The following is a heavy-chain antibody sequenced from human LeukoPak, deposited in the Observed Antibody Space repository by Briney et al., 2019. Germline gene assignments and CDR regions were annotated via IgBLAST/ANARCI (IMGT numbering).Heavy chain of an antibody. CDR3: ARARKDSSGWFDP. J-gene: IGHJ5*02. CDR1: GYSISTGYY. CDR2: INHSGST. Sequence: SETLSLTCTVSGYSISTGYYWSWIRQPPGKGLEWIGEINHSGSTNYNPSLKSRVTISVDTSKNQFSLKLSSVTAADTAVYYCARARKDSSGWFDPWGQGTLVTVSS. V-gene: IGHV4-34*01. D-gene: IGHD6-25*01.